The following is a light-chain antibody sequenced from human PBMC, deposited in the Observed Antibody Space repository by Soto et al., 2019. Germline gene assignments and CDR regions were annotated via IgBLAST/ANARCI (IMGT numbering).Light chain of an antibody. CDR3: QVWDSSSDHRVV. CDR2: DDG. Sequence: SYELTQAPSVSVAPGQTARITCGGKKIAIKSVHWYQQKPGQAPVLVVYDDGDRPSGIPERFSGSNSGNTATLTITRVEAGDEADYHCQVWDSSSDHRVVFGGGTKLTVL. J-gene: IGLJ2*01. V-gene: IGLV3-21*02. CDR1: KIAIKS.